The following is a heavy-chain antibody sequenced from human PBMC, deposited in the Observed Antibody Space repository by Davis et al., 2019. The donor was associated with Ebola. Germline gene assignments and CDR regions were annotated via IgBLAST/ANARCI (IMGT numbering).Heavy chain of an antibody. V-gene: IGHV1-46*03. CDR2: INPNDGRT. Sequence: ASVTVSCKASVYTFTNHYMHWVRQTPGHGLEWMGMINPNDGRTIYAQKFQGRVTVTRDTSTTTVYMDLSSLRSEDTALYYCTTPGGQDSGYDVFDIWGQGTMVTVAS. CDR3: TTPGGQDSGYDVFDI. D-gene: IGHD5-12*01. CDR1: VYTFTNHY. J-gene: IGHJ3*02.